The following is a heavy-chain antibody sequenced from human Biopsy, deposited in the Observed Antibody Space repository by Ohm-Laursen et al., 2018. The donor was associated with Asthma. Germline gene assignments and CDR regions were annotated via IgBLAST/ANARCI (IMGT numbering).Heavy chain of an antibody. CDR3: ARAVDYSHYYGIDV. V-gene: IGHV1-18*01. J-gene: IGHJ6*02. CDR2: ISVYNGNT. Sequence: ASVKVSCKTSGYTFNSAGTTWVRQAPGQGLEWMGWISVYNGNTKVAQKLQDRVTMITDTSTSTAYMELRSLRSDDTAVYFRARAVDYSHYYGIDVWGQGTTVTVS. CDR1: GYTFNSAG. D-gene: IGHD3-10*01.